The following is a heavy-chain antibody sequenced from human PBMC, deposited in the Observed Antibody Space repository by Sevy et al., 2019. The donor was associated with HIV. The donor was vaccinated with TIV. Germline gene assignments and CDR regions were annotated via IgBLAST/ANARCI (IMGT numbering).Heavy chain of an antibody. Sequence: ASVKVSCKASGGTFSSYAISWVRQAPGQGLEWMGGIIPIFGTANYAQKVQGRVTITGDESTSKAYMELSSLRSEDTAVYYCARDEDIVVVPAALYYYYGMDVWGQGTTVTVSS. D-gene: IGHD2-2*01. CDR3: ARDEDIVVVPAALYYYYGMDV. V-gene: IGHV1-69*13. J-gene: IGHJ6*02. CDR2: IIPIFGTA. CDR1: GGTFSSYA.